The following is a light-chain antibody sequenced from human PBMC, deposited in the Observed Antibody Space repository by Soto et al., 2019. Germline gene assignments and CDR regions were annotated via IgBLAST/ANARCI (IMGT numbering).Light chain of an antibody. J-gene: IGLJ3*02. CDR3: AAWDDSRNGWV. Sequence: QTVVTQPPSASGTPGQRVTISCSGSSSNIGSNNVNWYQQLPGMAPKFLIYSNNQRPSGVPERFSGSKSGTSASLAISGLQSEDEADYYCAAWDDSRNGWVFGGGTQLTVL. CDR2: SNN. CDR1: SSNIGSNN. V-gene: IGLV1-44*01.